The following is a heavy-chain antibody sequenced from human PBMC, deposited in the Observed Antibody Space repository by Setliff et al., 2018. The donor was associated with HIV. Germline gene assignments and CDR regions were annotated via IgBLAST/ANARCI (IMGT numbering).Heavy chain of an antibody. V-gene: IGHV1-69*13. D-gene: IGHD2-8*02. Sequence: SVKVSCKASGGTFSRYPISWVRQAPGQGLEWMGGIIPIFGTANYAQKFQGRVTITADESTSTAYMELSSLRSEDTAVYYCAKSLLVAGNDYWGQGTLVTVSS. CDR1: GGTFSRYP. CDR2: IIPIFGTA. CDR3: AKSLLVAGNDY. J-gene: IGHJ4*02.